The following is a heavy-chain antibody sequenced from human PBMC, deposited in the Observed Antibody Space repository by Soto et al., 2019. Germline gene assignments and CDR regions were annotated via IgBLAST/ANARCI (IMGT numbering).Heavy chain of an antibody. V-gene: IGHV4-34*01. J-gene: IGHJ5*02. CDR2: INHSGST. Sequence: QVQPEQWGAGLLKPSETLSLTCAVYGGSFSDYYWSWIRQPPGKGLEWIGEINHSGSTTYNPSLKSRLTISVDTSMILFSLRLSSVTAADTAVYFCARGRVGVTSWNWFDPWGQGTLVTVSS. CDR1: GGSFSDYY. CDR3: ARGRVGVTSWNWFDP. D-gene: IGHD1-26*01.